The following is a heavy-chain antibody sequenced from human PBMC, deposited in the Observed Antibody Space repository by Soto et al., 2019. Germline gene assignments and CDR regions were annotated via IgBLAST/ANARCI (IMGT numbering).Heavy chain of an antibody. D-gene: IGHD6-19*01. CDR1: GGVVSGSRYY. CDR3: ATKTGGGWEDGMDV. J-gene: IGHJ6*02. V-gene: IGHV4-39*01. CDR2: IYYSGST. Sequence: SESVWHSGAECGGVVSGSRYYLGWISQPPGKGLEWIGSIYYSGSTYYNASLKSRVTISVDTSKNQFSLKLSSVTAADTAVYYCATKTGGGWEDGMDVWGQGTTVTVSS.